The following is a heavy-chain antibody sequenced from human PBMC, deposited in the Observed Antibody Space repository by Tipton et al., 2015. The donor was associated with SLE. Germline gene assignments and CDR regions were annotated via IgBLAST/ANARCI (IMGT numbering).Heavy chain of an antibody. J-gene: IGHJ2*01. V-gene: IGHV3-23*03. CDR3: VARVDWYFDL. Sequence: GSLRLSCAASGLTFSNHAMSWVRQAPGRGLEWVSIIYSGGSVSYYGDSVKGRTTFSRDDSKNMLDLEMNSLRVDDTAVYYCVARVDWYFDLWGRGTLVTVSP. CDR1: GLTFSNHA. CDR2: IYSGGSVS. D-gene: IGHD6-6*01.